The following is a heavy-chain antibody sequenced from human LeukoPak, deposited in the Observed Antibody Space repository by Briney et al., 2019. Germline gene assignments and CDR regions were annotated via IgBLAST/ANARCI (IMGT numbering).Heavy chain of an antibody. CDR1: GGSISSYY. CDR3: ARDAVVVPAAIEAAFDY. CDR2: INHSGST. D-gene: IGHD2-2*01. J-gene: IGHJ4*02. V-gene: IGHV4-34*01. Sequence: SETLSLTCTVSGGSISSYYWSWIRQPPGKGLEWIGEINHSGSTNYNPSLKSRVTISVDTSKNQFSLKLSSVTAADTAVYYCARDAVVVPAAIEAAFDYWGQGTLVTVSS.